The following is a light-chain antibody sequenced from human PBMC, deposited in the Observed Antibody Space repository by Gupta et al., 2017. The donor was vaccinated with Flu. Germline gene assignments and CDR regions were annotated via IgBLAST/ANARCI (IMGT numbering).Light chain of an antibody. CDR3: AVWNDSLNGPM. CDR1: SSNIGSNP. Sequence: QSVLTQPPSASGTPGQSVTISCSGSSSNIGSNPVNWYQQLPGTAPKLLLYNTNQRPSGVPDRFSGSKSGTSASLAISGLQSEDEADYHCAVWNDSLNGPMFGGGTKLTVL. CDR2: NTN. J-gene: IGLJ3*02. V-gene: IGLV1-44*01.